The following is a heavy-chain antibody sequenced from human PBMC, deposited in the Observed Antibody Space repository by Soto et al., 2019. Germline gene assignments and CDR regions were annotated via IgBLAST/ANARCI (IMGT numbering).Heavy chain of an antibody. D-gene: IGHD3-22*01. CDR2: INHSGST. V-gene: IGHV4-34*01. Sequence: SETLSLTCAVYGGSFSGYYWSWIRQPPGKGLEWIGEINHSGSTNYNPSLKSRVTISVDTSKNQFSLKLSSVTAADTAVYYCARELGRDGTMIVVVHYPDAFDIWGQGTMVTVSS. J-gene: IGHJ3*02. CDR1: GGSFSGYY. CDR3: ARELGRDGTMIVVVHYPDAFDI.